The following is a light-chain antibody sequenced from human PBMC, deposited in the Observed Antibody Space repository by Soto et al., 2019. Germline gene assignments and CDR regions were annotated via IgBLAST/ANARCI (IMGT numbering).Light chain of an antibody. J-gene: IGKJ5*01. V-gene: IGKV3D-15*01. CDR2: GAS. CDR1: QSVSSN. Sequence: EIVLTQSPGTLSLSPGERATLSCRASQSVSSNHLAWYQQKPGQAPRLLIYGASTRATGIPARFSGSGSGTEFTLSISSLQSEDSAVYYCQQYNNWPPITFGQGTRLEIK. CDR3: QQYNNWPPIT.